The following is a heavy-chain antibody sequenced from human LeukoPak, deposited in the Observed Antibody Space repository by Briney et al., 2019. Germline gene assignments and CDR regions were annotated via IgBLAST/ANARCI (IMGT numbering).Heavy chain of an antibody. J-gene: IGHJ3*02. CDR1: GFTVSSTY. D-gene: IGHD4-17*01. CDR2: IYGGGST. Sequence: TGGSLRLSCAASGFTVSSTYMNWVRQAPGKGLEWVSVIYGGGSTSYADSVKGRFTISRDNSKNKVYLQMNSLRAEDTAVYYCARRVTSAFDIWGQGTMVTVSS. CDR3: ARRVTSAFDI. V-gene: IGHV3-66*01.